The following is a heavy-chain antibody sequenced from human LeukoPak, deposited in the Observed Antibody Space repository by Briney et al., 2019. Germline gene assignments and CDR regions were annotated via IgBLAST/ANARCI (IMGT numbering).Heavy chain of an antibody. D-gene: IGHD3-10*01. CDR2: MNPNRGNT. CDR1: GYTFTSYD. J-gene: IGHJ5*02. V-gene: IGHV1-8*03. CDR3: ARVKLSVRGGPDWFDP. Sequence: ASVKVSCKASGYTFTSYDINWVRQATGQGLEWMGWMNPNRGNTGYAQKFQGRVTITRNTSISTAYMELSSLRSEDTAVYYCARVKLSVRGGPDWFDPWGQGTLVTVSS.